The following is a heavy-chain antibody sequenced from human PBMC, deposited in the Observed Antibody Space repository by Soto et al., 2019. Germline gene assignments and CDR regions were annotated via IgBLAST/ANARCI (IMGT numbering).Heavy chain of an antibody. CDR2: ISWNSGSI. Sequence: GGSLRLSCAASGFTFDDYAMHWVRQAPGKGLEWVSGISWNSGSIGYADSVKGRFTISRDNAKNSLYLQMNSLRAEDTALYYCAKVSGPRKYYFDYWGQGTLVTVSS. CDR3: AKVSGPRKYYFDY. V-gene: IGHV3-9*01. J-gene: IGHJ4*02. D-gene: IGHD3-10*01. CDR1: GFTFDDYA.